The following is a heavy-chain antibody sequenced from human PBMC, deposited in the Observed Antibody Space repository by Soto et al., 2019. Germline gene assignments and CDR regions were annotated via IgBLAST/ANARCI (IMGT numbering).Heavy chain of an antibody. CDR2: IKSKTDGGTK. V-gene: IGHV3-15*07. D-gene: IGHD6-6*01. Sequence: GGSLRLSCAASGFTFSNAWMNWVRQAPGKGLEWVGRIKSKTDGGTKDYAAPVKGRFTISRDDSKNTLYLQMNSLKTEDTAVYYCTTRIYSSSPRKLDYWGQGTLVTVSS. CDR3: TTRIYSSSPRKLDY. CDR1: GFTFSNAW. J-gene: IGHJ4*02.